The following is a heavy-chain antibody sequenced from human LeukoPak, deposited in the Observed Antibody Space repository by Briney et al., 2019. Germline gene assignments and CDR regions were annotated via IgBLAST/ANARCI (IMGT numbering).Heavy chain of an antibody. D-gene: IGHD3-10*01. CDR3: ARGVWFGELIPFDY. CDR2: ISSSSSTI. V-gene: IGHV3-48*01. J-gene: IGHJ4*02. CDR1: GFTFINYE. Sequence: GGSLRLSCVVSGFTFINYEMNWVRQAPGKGLEWVSYISSSSSTIYYADSVKGRFTISRDNAKNSLYLQMNSLRAEDTAVYYCARGVWFGELIPFDYWGQGTLVTVSS.